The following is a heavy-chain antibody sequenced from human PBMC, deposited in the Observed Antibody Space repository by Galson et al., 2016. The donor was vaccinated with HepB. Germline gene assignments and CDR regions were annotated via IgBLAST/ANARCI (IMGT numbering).Heavy chain of an antibody. CDR3: AKLEGGLTYYGMDV. CDR2: IRHSGGRT. CDR1: GFTFSSHD. D-gene: IGHD2-15*01. J-gene: IGHJ6*02. V-gene: IGHV3-23*01. Sequence: SLRLSCAASGFTFSSHDVHWVRQATGKGLEWVSGIRHSGGRTYYADSVNGRFTISRDNSKNTLYLQMNSLRAEDTAVYYCAKLEGGLTYYGMDVWGHGTTVTVSS.